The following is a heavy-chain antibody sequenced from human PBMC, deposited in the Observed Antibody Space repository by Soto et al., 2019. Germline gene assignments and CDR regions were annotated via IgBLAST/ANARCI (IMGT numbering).Heavy chain of an antibody. V-gene: IGHV3-23*01. J-gene: IGHJ5*02. Sequence: SLRLSCVASGFSFSSYTMNWVRQAPGKGLEWVSGVSGNGGNTYYADSVKGRFSISRDNSKNTLYLQLNSLRAEDTAIYYCAKDRMGASGWFDPWGQGTPVTVSS. CDR2: VSGNGGNT. CDR3: AKDRMGASGWFDP. CDR1: GFSFSSYT. D-gene: IGHD1-26*01.